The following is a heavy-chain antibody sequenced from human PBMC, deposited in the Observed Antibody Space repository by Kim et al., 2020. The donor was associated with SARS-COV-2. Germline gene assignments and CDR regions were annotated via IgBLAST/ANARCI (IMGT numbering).Heavy chain of an antibody. CDR2: ISSSSSYT. CDR3: ARVGYDYVWGSYRAYYYYYGMAV. D-gene: IGHD3-16*02. V-gene: IGHV3-11*05. Sequence: GGSLRLSCAASGFTFSDYYMSWIRQAPGKGLEWVSYISSSSSYTNYADSVKGRFTISRDNAKNSLYLQMNSLRAEDTAVYYCARVGYDYVWGSYRAYYYYYGMAVWGQGTTVTVSS. CDR1: GFTFSDYY. J-gene: IGHJ6*02.